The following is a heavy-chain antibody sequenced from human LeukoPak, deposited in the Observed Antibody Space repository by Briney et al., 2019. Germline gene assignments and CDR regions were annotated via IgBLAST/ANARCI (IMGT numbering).Heavy chain of an antibody. J-gene: IGHJ4*02. CDR2: INPNSGGT. CDR1: GYTFTGYY. D-gene: IGHD6-13*01. Sequence: GASVKVSCKASGYTFTGYYMHWVRQAPGQGLEWMGWINPNSGGTNYAQKFQGRVTMTRHTSISTAYMALSRLRSDDTAVYYCARADLRAAAQLEGYWGQGTLVTVSS. V-gene: IGHV1-2*02. CDR3: ARADLRAAAQLEGY.